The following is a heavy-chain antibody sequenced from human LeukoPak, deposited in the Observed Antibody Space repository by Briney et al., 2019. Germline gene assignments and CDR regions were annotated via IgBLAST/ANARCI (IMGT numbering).Heavy chain of an antibody. J-gene: IGHJ3*02. Sequence: PGGSLRLSCAASGFTFSSYAMSWVRQAPGKGLEWVSAISGSGGSTYYADSVKGRFTISRDNSKNTLYLQMNSLRAEDTAVYYCAKAGATRPHLWFGELFMDPTTDDAFDIWGQGTMVTVSS. V-gene: IGHV3-23*01. D-gene: IGHD3-10*01. CDR1: GFTFSSYA. CDR3: AKAGATRPHLWFGELFMDPTTDDAFDI. CDR2: ISGSGGST.